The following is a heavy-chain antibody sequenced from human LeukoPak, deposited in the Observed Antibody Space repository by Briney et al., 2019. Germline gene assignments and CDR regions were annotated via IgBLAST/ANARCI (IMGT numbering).Heavy chain of an antibody. V-gene: IGHV3-9*01. CDR2: ISWNSGSI. D-gene: IGHD6-19*01. CDR1: GFTFDDYA. CDR3: AKDIGIAVAGTFDY. Sequence: GGSLRLSCAASGFTFDDYAMHWVRQAPGKGLEWVSGISWNSGSIGYADSVKGRFTISRDNAKNSLYLQMNSLRAEDTALYYCAKDIGIAVAGTFDYWGQGTLVTVS. J-gene: IGHJ4*02.